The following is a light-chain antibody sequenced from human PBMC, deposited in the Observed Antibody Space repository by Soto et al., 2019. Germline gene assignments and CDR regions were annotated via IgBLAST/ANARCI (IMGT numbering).Light chain of an antibody. CDR2: AAS. J-gene: IGKJ4*01. V-gene: IGKV1-39*01. Sequence: DIQMTQSPSSLSASVGDRVTITCRASQSISSYLNWYQQKPGKAPKLLIYAASSLQSGVPSRFSGSGSGTDFTLTISSLQPEDFATYYCQPSYSTPPALTFGGGTKVEIK. CDR3: QPSYSTPPALT. CDR1: QSISSY.